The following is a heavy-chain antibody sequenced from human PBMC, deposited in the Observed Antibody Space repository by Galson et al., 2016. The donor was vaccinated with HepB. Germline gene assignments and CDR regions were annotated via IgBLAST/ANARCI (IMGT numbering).Heavy chain of an antibody. J-gene: IGHJ5*02. D-gene: IGHD2-21*01. CDR1: GYTFTRYA. Sequence: KVSCKASGYTFTRYAMNWVRQAPGQGPEWMGKIDPSDSYTDYSPSFRGHVSISTDKSLRTAFLQWSSLKASDTAVYYCARASPCSNGHCFESWFDPWGQGTLVIVSS. V-gene: IGHV5-10-1*01. CDR3: ARASPCSNGHCFESWFDP. CDR2: IDPSDSYT.